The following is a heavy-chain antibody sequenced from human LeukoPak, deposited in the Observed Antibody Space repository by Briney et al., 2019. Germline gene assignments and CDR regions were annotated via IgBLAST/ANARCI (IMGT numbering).Heavy chain of an antibody. CDR3: SRRFWTGYYDS. CDR1: GFTFSSAW. D-gene: IGHD3/OR15-3a*01. Sequence: PGGSLRLSCAASGFTFSSAWMTWVRQAPGKGLEYVARIKSKVGGETTDYIAPVKGRFIISRDDSKNTLHLQMNSLRTEDTAVYYCSRRFWTGYYDSWGQGTLVTVSS. CDR2: IKSKVGGETT. J-gene: IGHJ4*02. V-gene: IGHV3-15*01.